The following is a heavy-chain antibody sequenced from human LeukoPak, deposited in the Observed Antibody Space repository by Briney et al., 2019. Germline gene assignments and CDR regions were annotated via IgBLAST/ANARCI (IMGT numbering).Heavy chain of an antibody. V-gene: IGHV4-34*01. CDR3: AKSNGYGLVDI. D-gene: IGHD3-10*01. CDR2: INHSGST. CDR1: GVSFSGYY. J-gene: IGHJ3*02. Sequence: SETLSLTCAVYGVSFSGYYLSWIRQPPGKGLEWIGEINHSGSTNYNPSLKSRVTISVDTSKNQFSLKLSSVTAEDTAVYYCAKSNGYGLVDIWGQGTMVTVSS.